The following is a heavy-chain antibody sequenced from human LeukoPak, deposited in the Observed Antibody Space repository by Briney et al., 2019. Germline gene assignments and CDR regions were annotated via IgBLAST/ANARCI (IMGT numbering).Heavy chain of an antibody. D-gene: IGHD5-12*01. CDR2: IYYSGGT. V-gene: IGHV4-30-4*01. CDR3: ARDPALGISGYPPTGGMDV. Sequence: SETLSLTCTVSGGSISSGDYYWSWIRQPPGKGLEWIGYIYYSGGTYYNPSLKSRVTISVDTSKNQFSLKLSSVTAADTAVYYCARDPALGISGYPPTGGMDVWGKGTTVTVSS. J-gene: IGHJ6*04. CDR1: GGSISSGDYY.